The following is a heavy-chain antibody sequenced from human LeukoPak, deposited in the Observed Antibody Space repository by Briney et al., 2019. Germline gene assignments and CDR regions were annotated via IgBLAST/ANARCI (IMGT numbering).Heavy chain of an antibody. D-gene: IGHD2-2*01. J-gene: IGHJ4*02. CDR2: IKQDGSEK. CDR1: GFTFSGYW. CDR3: ARVSAYFDY. Sequence: PGGSLRLSCAASGFTFSGYWVSWVRQAPGKGLEWVANIKQDGSEKYYVDSVKGRFTISRDNAKNSLYLQMNSLRAEDSAVYYCARVSAYFDYWGQGALVTVSS. V-gene: IGHV3-7*04.